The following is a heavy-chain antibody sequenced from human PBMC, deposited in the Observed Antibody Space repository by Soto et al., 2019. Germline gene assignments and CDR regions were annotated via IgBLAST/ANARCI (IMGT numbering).Heavy chain of an antibody. Sequence: ASVKISCKASGTTFTNFGVTWVRQAPGQGLEWMGWISAYTDDPNYAQKFQGRVTMTIDTSTSTAYSDLRSLTSDDTAVYDGARVIPGAEAWFDPWGQGTLGTV. CDR3: ARVIPGAEAWFDP. V-gene: IGHV1-18*01. CDR1: GTTFTNFG. J-gene: IGHJ5*02. CDR2: ISAYTDDP.